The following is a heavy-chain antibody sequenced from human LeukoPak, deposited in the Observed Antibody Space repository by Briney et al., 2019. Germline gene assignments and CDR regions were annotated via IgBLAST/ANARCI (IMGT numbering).Heavy chain of an antibody. CDR3: ARGSSTWYES. J-gene: IGHJ5*01. CDR1: GYTFTSYG. V-gene: IGHV1-18*01. Sequence: GASVKVSCKASGYTFTSYGISWVRQAPGQGLEWMGWIRPYSGNTNYAQKLRGRVAMTTDTSTSTAYMELKNLRSDDTAVYYCARGSSTWYESWGQGTLVTVSS. D-gene: IGHD2-15*01. CDR2: IRPYSGNT.